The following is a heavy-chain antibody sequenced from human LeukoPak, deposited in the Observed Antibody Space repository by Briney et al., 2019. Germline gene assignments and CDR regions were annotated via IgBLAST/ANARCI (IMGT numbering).Heavy chain of an antibody. Sequence: SETLSLTCTVSGGSISSYYWSWIRQPPGKGLEWIGYNSGSTNYNPSLKSRVTISVDTSKNQFSLKLSSVTAADTAVYYCAGRRTYDYGPKGYYYGMDVWGQGTTVTVSS. CDR1: GGSISSYY. V-gene: IGHV4-59*08. J-gene: IGHJ6*02. D-gene: IGHD4-17*01. CDR2: NSGST. CDR3: AGRRTYDYGPKGYYYGMDV.